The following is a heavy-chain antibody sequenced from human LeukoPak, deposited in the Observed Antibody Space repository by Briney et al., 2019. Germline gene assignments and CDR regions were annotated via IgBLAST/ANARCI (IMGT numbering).Heavy chain of an antibody. CDR2: ISAYNGNT. Sequence: ASVKVSCKASGYTFTSYGISWVRQAPGQGLEWMGWISAYNGNTNYAQKLQGRVTMTTDTSTSTAYMELRSLRSEDTAVYYCARGNLNYYDSSGYYSDYWGQGTLVTVSS. CDR1: GYTFTSYG. V-gene: IGHV1-18*01. J-gene: IGHJ4*02. CDR3: ARGNLNYYDSSGYYSDY. D-gene: IGHD3-22*01.